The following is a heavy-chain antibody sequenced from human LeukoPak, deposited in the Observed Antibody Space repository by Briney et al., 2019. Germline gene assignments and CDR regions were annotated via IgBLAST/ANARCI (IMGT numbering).Heavy chain of an antibody. V-gene: IGHV5-10-1*01. CDR2: IDPSDSYT. D-gene: IGHD6-13*01. J-gene: IGHJ6*02. CDR1: GYSFTSYW. Sequence: GESLRFSCKGSGYSFTSYWISWVRQMPGKGLEWMGRIDPSDSYTNYSPSFQGHVTISADKSISTAYLQWSSLKASDTAMYYCARLIAAGSDYYYYYGMDVWGQGTTVTVSS. CDR3: ARLIAAGSDYYYYYGMDV.